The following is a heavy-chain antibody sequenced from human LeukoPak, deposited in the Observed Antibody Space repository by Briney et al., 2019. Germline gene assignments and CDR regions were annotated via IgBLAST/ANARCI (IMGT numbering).Heavy chain of an antibody. Sequence: GASVKVSCKASGYTFTSYDINWVRQAPGQGLEWMAWMNPNSGNTGYAQKFQGRVTMTRNTSISTAYMELSSLRSEDTAVYYCARVVVVPTAILPYYYYGMDVWGQGTTVTVSS. CDR3: ARVVVVPTAILPYYYYGMDV. CDR1: GYTFTSYD. D-gene: IGHD2-2*01. J-gene: IGHJ6*02. CDR2: MNPNSGNT. V-gene: IGHV1-8*01.